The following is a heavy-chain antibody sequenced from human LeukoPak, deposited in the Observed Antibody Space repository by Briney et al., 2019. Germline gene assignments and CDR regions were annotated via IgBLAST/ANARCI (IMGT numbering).Heavy chain of an antibody. V-gene: IGHV3-23*01. D-gene: IGHD2-2*01. Sequence: GASMRLSWASAGSTLSSYTRCGVRQPPGRGLGLGSTIPVTTDGSYYADSVKGRFTISRDTFQNTLYLQLNGLRVDDTAIYYCAKVNYYQPYFWGQGTLVTVSS. CDR3: AKVNYYQPYF. CDR1: GSTLSSYT. CDR2: IPVTTDGS. J-gene: IGHJ4*02.